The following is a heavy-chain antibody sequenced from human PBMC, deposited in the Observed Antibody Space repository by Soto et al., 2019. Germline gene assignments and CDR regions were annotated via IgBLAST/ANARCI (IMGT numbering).Heavy chain of an antibody. Sequence: SETLSLTCTVSGGSISSYHWSWIRQPPGKGLEWIGYIYYSGSTNYNPSLKSRVTISVDTSKNQFSLKLSSVTAADTAVYYCARGNGGSSWYWWFAPWGQGTLVTVSS. V-gene: IGHV4-59*01. J-gene: IGHJ5*02. D-gene: IGHD6-13*01. CDR2: IYYSGST. CDR1: GGSISSYH. CDR3: ARGNGGSSWYWWFAP.